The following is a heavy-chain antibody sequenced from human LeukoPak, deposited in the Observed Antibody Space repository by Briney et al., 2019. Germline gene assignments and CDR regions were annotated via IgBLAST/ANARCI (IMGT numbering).Heavy chain of an antibody. CDR2: IYHSRST. V-gene: IGHV4-4*02. CDR1: GGSISSSNW. CDR3: ARDTPRLGELGYYYYYYYMDV. Sequence: SETLSLTCAVSGGSISSSNWWSWVRQPPGKGLEWIGEIYHSRSTNYNPSLKSRVTISVDKSKNQFSLKLSSVTAADTAVYYCARDTPRLGELGYYYYYYYMDVWGKGTTVTVSS. D-gene: IGHD3-16*01. J-gene: IGHJ6*03.